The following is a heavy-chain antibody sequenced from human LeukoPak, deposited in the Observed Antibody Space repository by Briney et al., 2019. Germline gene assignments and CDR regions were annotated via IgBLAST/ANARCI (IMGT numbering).Heavy chain of an antibody. Sequence: NPSETLSLTYAVSGGSISSSNWWSWVRQPPGKGLEWLGEIYHSGSTNYNPSLKSRVTMSVDKSKNQFSLKLSSVTAADTAVYYCARVTLIVVVAWFDPWGQGTLVTVSS. CDR3: ARVTLIVVVAWFDP. CDR1: GGSISSSNW. V-gene: IGHV4-4*02. CDR2: IYHSGST. J-gene: IGHJ5*02. D-gene: IGHD2-2*01.